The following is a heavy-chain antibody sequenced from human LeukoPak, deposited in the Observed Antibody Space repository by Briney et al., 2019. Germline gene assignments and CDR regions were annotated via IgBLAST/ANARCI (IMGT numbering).Heavy chain of an antibody. V-gene: IGHV3-13*01. J-gene: IGHJ2*01. CDR1: GFTFSSYD. CDR2: IGTAGKI. CDR3: ARAAYSSTWYSRYVDF. Sequence: PGGSLRLSCAASGFTFSSYDIHWVRQATGKGLEWVSGIGTAGKIYYPGSVKGRFTICSEHAKNSLYLQMNNLRAGDTAVYYCARAAYSSTWYSRYVDFWGRGTLVTVSS. D-gene: IGHD6-13*01.